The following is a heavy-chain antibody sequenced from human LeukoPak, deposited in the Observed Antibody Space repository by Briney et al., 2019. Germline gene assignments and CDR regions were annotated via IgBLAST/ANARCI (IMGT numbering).Heavy chain of an antibody. D-gene: IGHD5-12*01. V-gene: IGHV1-69*01. CDR1: GGSFSSYA. J-gene: IGHJ6*03. CDR3: AGVDIVATTEYYYYYYMDV. Sequence: SVKVSCKASGGSFSSYAISWVRQAPGQGLEWMGGIIPIFGTANYAQKFQGRVTITADESTSPAYMELSSLRSEDTAVYYCAGVDIVATTEYYYYYYMDVWGKGTTVTISS. CDR2: IIPIFGTA.